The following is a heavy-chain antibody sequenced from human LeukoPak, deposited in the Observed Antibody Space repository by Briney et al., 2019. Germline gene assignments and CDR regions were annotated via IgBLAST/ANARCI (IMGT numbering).Heavy chain of an antibody. V-gene: IGHV3-53*01. CDR3: ARDYYDSSGYPPMF. D-gene: IGHD3-22*01. CDR2: IYSGGST. CDR1: GFTVSSNY. J-gene: IGHJ4*02. Sequence: GGSLRLSCAASGFTVSSNYMSWVRQAPGKGLEWVSAIYSGGSTYYADSVRGRFTISRDNSKNTLYLQMNSLRAEDTAVYYCARDYYDSSGYPPMFWGQGTLVTVSS.